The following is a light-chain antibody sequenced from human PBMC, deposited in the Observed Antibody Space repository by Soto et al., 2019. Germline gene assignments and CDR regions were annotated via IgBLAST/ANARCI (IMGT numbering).Light chain of an antibody. CDR2: DVS. V-gene: IGLV2-14*01. CDR1: SSDVGGYNY. J-gene: IGLJ2*01. Sequence: QSALTQPASVSGSPGQSITISCTGTSSDVGGYNYVSWYQQHPGKAPKLMIYDVSNRPSGVSNRFSGSKSGSXASLTISGLQAEDEADYYCSSYTSSSTRVFGGGTKXTVL. CDR3: SSYTSSSTRV.